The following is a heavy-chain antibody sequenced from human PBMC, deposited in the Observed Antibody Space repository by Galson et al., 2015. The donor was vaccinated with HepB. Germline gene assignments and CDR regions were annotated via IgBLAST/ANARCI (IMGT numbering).Heavy chain of an antibody. D-gene: IGHD3-22*01. V-gene: IGHV1-69*13. CDR3: ASSRFHYDSSGYFDY. Sequence: SVKVSCKAPGGTFSSYAISWVRQAPGQGLEWMGGIIPIFGTANYAQKFQGRVTITADESTSTAYMELSSLRSEDTAVYYCASSRFHYDSSGYFDYWGQGTLVTVSS. J-gene: IGHJ4*02. CDR1: GGTFSSYA. CDR2: IIPIFGTA.